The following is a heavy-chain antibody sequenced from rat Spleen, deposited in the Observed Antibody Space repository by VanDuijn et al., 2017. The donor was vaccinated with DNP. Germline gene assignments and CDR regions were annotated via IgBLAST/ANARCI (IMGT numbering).Heavy chain of an antibody. CDR2: ISHNGGYT. D-gene: IGHD1-11*01. CDR1: GFTFSNYG. CDR3: TRVGGGYGLDA. J-gene: IGHJ4*01. V-gene: IGHV5S13*01. Sequence: EVQLVESGGGSVQSGRSLKLSCAASGFTFSNYGMAWVRQAPKKGLEWVAAISHNGGYTYYRDSVKGRFTISRDNAKSTLYLQMNSLRSEDTATYYCTRVGGGYGLDAWGQGTSVTVSS.